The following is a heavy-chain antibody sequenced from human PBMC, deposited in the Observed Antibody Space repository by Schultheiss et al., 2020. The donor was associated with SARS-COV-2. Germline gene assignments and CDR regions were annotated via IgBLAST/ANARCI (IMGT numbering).Heavy chain of an antibody. D-gene: IGHD3-10*01. J-gene: IGHJ4*02. CDR2: IYYSAST. Sequence: SQTLSLTCTVSGGSISSYYWSWIRQPPGKGLEWIGYIYYSASTNYNPSLKSRVTISVDTSKNQFSLKLSSVTAADTAVYYCARSAAGRDFDYWGQGTLVTVSS. V-gene: IGHV4-59*12. CDR1: GGSISSYY. CDR3: ARSAAGRDFDY.